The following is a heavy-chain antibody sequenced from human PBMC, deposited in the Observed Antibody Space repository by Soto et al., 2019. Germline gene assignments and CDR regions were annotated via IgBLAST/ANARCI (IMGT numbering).Heavy chain of an antibody. CDR1: GGSISSGDYY. V-gene: IGHV4-30-4*01. CDR3: ARVSPSYVRSGAPTFDY. D-gene: IGHD3-3*01. J-gene: IGHJ4*01. CDR2: IYYSGST. Sequence: SETLSLTCTVSGGSISSGDYYWSWIRQPPGKGLGCIGYIYYSGSTYYNPSLKSRVTISVYTSKHHFSSKLLSVTAADAAVYYCARVSPSYVRSGAPTFDYWRHGTLVTVSS.